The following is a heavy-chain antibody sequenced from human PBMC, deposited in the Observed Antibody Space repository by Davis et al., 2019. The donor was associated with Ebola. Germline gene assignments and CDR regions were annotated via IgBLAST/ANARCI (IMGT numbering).Heavy chain of an antibody. D-gene: IGHD3-9*01. V-gene: IGHV3-23*01. Sequence: GESLKISCAASGFIFSSFAMSWVRQAPGKGLEWVSSISYIGDVTYYAGSVKGRFSISRNNSKNTLYLQMNSLRVEDTAVYYCAKEEFDWLPGSDWGQGTLVTVSS. J-gene: IGHJ4*02. CDR3: AKEEFDWLPGSD. CDR1: GFIFSSFA. CDR2: ISYIGDVT.